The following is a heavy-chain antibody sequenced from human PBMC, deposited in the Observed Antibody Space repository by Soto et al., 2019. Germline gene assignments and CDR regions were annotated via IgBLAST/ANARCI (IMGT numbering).Heavy chain of an antibody. CDR3: AKFYCSGGSCYPSSPYYYYGMDV. CDR2: FSGSGDST. D-gene: IGHD2-15*01. Sequence: GGSLSLSCAASGFPFSNYAMDWVRQAPGKGLEWVSSFSGSGDSTYYADSVKGRFTISRDNSKNTLYLQMNSLRAEDTAAYYCAKFYCSGGSCYPSSPYYYYGMDVWGQGTTVTVSS. J-gene: IGHJ6*02. CDR1: GFPFSNYA. V-gene: IGHV3-23*01.